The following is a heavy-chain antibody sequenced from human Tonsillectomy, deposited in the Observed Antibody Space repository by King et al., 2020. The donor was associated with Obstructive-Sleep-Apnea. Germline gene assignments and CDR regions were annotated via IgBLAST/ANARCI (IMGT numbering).Heavy chain of an antibody. Sequence: VQLVESGGGLVQPGGSLRLSCAASGFTFSSYWMSWVRQAPGKGLEGVANIKQDGSEKYYVDSVEGRFSLSKDNAKNSRYLQMNSLRAEDTAVYYCAGITMVRGVIGYWGQGTLVTVSS. CDR3: AGITMVRGVIGY. V-gene: IGHV3-7*03. J-gene: IGHJ4*02. D-gene: IGHD3-10*01. CDR1: GFTFSSYW. CDR2: IKQDGSEK.